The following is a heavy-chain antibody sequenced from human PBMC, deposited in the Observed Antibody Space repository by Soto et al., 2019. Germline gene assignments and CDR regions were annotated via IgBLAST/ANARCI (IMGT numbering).Heavy chain of an antibody. CDR2: IIPILGIA. Sequence: SVKVSCKAAGGTFSSYTISWVRQAPGQGLEWMGRIIPILGIANYAQKFQGRVTITADKSTSTAYMELSSLRSEDTAVYYCAISRTVVVAQGMDYWGQGTLVTVSS. CDR3: AISRTVVVAQGMDY. D-gene: IGHD3-22*01. V-gene: IGHV1-69*02. CDR1: GGTFSSYT. J-gene: IGHJ4*02.